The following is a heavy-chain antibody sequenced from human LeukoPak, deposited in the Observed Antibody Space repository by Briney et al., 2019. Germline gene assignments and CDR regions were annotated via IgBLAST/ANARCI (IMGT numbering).Heavy chain of an antibody. D-gene: IGHD2-15*01. CDR3: ARVSVVAATNYYYYYMDV. V-gene: IGHV3-23*01. Sequence: GGSLRLSCAASGFTFSSYAMSWVRQAPGKGLEWVSAISGSGGSTYYADSVKGRFTISRDNSKNTLYLQMNSLRAEDTAVYYCARVSVVAATNYYYYYMDVWGKGTTVTVSS. J-gene: IGHJ6*03. CDR1: GFTFSSYA. CDR2: ISGSGGST.